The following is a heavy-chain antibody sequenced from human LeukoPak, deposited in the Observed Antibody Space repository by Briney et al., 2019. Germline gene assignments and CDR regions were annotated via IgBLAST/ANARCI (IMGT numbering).Heavy chain of an antibody. J-gene: IGHJ4*02. CDR3: ARDLSMVSPPFDY. Sequence: GGSLRLSCAASGFTFSSYSMNWARRAPGKGLEWVSSISSSSSYIYYADSVKGRFTISRDNAKNSLYLQMNGLRAEDTAVYYCARDLSMVSPPFDYWGQGTLVTVSS. CDR1: GFTFSSYS. V-gene: IGHV3-21*01. D-gene: IGHD2/OR15-2a*01. CDR2: ISSSSSYI.